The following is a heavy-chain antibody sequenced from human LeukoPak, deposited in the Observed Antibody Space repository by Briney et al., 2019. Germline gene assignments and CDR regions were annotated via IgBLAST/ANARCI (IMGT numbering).Heavy chain of an antibody. J-gene: IGHJ4*02. CDR1: GGSISSGGYY. Sequence: SETLSLTCTVSGGSISSGGYYWSWIRQPPGKGLEWIGYIYHSGSTYYNPSLKSRVTMSVDTSKNQFSLKLSSVTAADTAVYYCARSKAYSGYFDYWGQGTLVTVSS. CDR2: IYHSGST. V-gene: IGHV4-30-2*01. D-gene: IGHD4-11*01. CDR3: ARSKAYSGYFDY.